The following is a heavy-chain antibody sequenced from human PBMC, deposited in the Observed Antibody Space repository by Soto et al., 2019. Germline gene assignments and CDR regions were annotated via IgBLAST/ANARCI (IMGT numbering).Heavy chain of an antibody. CDR2: ISYDGSNK. D-gene: IGHD5-12*01. J-gene: IGHJ4*02. V-gene: IGHV3-30*03. CDR1: GFTFSSYG. CDR3: AIIPQTLEMATRRGASDY. Sequence: QVQLVESGGGVVQPGRSLRLSCAASGFTFSSYGMHWVRQAPGKGLEWVAVISYDGSNKYYADSVKGRFTISRDNSKNTLYLQMNSLRAEDTAVYYCAIIPQTLEMATRRGASDYWGQGTLVTVSS.